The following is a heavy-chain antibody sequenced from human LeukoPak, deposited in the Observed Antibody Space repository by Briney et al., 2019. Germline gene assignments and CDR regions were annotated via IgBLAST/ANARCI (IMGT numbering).Heavy chain of an antibody. Sequence: SETLSLTCAVSGGSISSSNWWSWVRQPPGKGLEWIGEIYHSGSTNYNPSLKSRVTISVDKSKNQFSLKLSSVTAADTAVYYCASRRDREIWFGESNDAFDIWGQGTMVTVSS. D-gene: IGHD3-10*01. V-gene: IGHV4-4*02. CDR3: ASRRDREIWFGESNDAFDI. CDR1: GGSISSSNW. J-gene: IGHJ3*02. CDR2: IYHSGST.